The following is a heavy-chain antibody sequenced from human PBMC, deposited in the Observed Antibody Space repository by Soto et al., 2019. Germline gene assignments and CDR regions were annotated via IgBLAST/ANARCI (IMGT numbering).Heavy chain of an antibody. Sequence: LEILSLTCTVSGGSIISYYWSWIRQPPGKGLEWIGYIYYSGSTNYNPSLKSRVTISVDTSKNQFSLKLSSVTAADTAVYYCARRSAYYDSSGYTNWFDPWGQGTLVTVSS. D-gene: IGHD3-22*01. J-gene: IGHJ5*02. V-gene: IGHV4-59*01. CDR1: GGSIISYY. CDR3: ARRSAYYDSSGYTNWFDP. CDR2: IYYSGST.